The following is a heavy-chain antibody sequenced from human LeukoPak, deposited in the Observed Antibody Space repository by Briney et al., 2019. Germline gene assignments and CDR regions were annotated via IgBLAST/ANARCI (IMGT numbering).Heavy chain of an antibody. CDR2: IYNSGNT. V-gene: IGHV4-59*12. CDR3: ARGLRGSYRYWHFDL. Sequence: PAETLSLTCTFSGGSISSYYWSWIRQPPGKGLEWIGYIYNSGNTNYNPSLKSRLTMSVDTSKNQVALKVSSVTAADTAVYYCARGLRGSYRYWHFDLWGRGTLVTVSS. D-gene: IGHD1-26*01. J-gene: IGHJ2*01. CDR1: GGSISSYY.